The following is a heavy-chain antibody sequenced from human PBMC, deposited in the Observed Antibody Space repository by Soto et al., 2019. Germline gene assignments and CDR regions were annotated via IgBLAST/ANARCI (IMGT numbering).Heavy chain of an antibody. CDR3: ARGVHDYGDYPYTFDP. D-gene: IGHD4-17*01. V-gene: IGHV3-11*01. CDR2: ISSSGTTI. Sequence: QVQLVESGGGLVKPGGSLRLSCAASGFTFSDYYMSWIRQAPGKGLEWVSYISSSGTTIYSADSVQGRFAISRDNAKNSFYLQMNSLRAEDTAVYYCARGVHDYGDYPYTFDPWGQGTLVTVSS. CDR1: GFTFSDYY. J-gene: IGHJ5*02.